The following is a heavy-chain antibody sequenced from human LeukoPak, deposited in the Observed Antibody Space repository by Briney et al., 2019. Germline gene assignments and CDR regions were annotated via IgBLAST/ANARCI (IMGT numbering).Heavy chain of an antibody. CDR2: IRSKVYGGTT. CDR1: GFTFGDYA. CDR3: TGSFGQLSFFDY. D-gene: IGHD3-10*01. J-gene: IGHJ4*02. V-gene: IGHV3-49*04. Sequence: GGSLRLSCTASGFTFGDYAMSWVRQAPGKGLEWVGFIRSKVYGGTTEYAASVKGRFTISRDDSKSIAYLQMNSLKTEDTAVYYCTGSFGQLSFFDYWGQGTLVTVSS.